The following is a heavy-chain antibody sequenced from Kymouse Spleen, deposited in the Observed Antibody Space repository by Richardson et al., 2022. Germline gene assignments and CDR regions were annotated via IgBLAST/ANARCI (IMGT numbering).Heavy chain of an antibody. J-gene: IGHJ6*02. CDR2: ISWNSGSI. V-gene: IGHV3-9*01. D-gene: IGHD3-10*01. CDR3: AKDYYYGSGSYYYYYYGMDV. Sequence: EVQLVESGGGLVQPGRSLRLSCAASGFTFDDYAMHWVRQAPGKGLEWVSGISWNSGSIGYADSVKGRFTISRDNAKNSLYLQMNSLRAEDTALYYCAKDYYYGSGSYYYYYYGMDVWGQGTTVTVSS. CDR1: GFTFDDYA.